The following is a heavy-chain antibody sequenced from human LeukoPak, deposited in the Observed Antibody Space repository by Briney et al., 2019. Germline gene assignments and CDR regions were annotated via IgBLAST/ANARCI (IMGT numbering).Heavy chain of an antibody. CDR3: ARGGSYGFRFDY. CDR2: IYYSGST. CDR1: GGSISSYY. D-gene: IGHD5-18*01. J-gene: IGHJ4*02. Sequence: PSETLSLTCTVSGGSISSYYWSWIRQPPGKGLEWIGYIYYSGSTNYNPSLKSRVTISVDKSKNQFSLKLSSVTAADTAVYYCARGGSYGFRFDYWGQGTLVTVSS. V-gene: IGHV4-59*12.